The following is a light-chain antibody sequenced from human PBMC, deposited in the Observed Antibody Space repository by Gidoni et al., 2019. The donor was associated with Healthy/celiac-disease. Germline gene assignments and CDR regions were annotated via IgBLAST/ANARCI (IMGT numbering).Light chain of an antibody. Sequence: EIVLTQSPATLSLSPGERATLSCRASQSVSSYLAWYQQKPGQAPRLLIYDASNRATGIPARFSVSGSGTDFTLTISSLESEDFAVYYFQQRSNWPPTFGQWTKVEI. CDR1: QSVSSY. J-gene: IGKJ1*01. V-gene: IGKV3-11*01. CDR3: QQRSNWPPT. CDR2: DAS.